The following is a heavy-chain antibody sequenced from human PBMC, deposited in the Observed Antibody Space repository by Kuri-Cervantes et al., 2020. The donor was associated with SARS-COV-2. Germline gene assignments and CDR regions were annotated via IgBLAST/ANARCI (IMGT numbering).Heavy chain of an antibody. Sequence: GESLKISCSASGCTFSSYAMHWVRQAPGKGLEYVSAISSTGGSTYYAASVKGRFTISRDNSKNTLYLQMNSLKTEDTAVYYCTTGQGDYGDYAVDYWGQGTLVTVSS. V-gene: IGHV3-64*04. CDR1: GCTFSSYA. CDR3: TTGQGDYGDYAVDY. CDR2: ISSTGGST. J-gene: IGHJ4*02. D-gene: IGHD4-17*01.